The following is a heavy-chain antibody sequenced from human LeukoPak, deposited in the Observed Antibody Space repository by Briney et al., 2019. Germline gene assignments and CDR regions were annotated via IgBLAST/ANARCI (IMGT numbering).Heavy chain of an antibody. CDR2: IIPIFGTA. V-gene: IGHV1-69*06. CDR1: GGTFSSYA. D-gene: IGHD6-6*01. Sequence: ASVKVSCKASGGTFSSYAISWVRQAPGQGLEWMGGIIPIFGTANYAQKFQGRVTITADKSTSTAYMELSSLRSEDTAVYYCARSSSSRVYDAFDIWGQGTMVTVSS. J-gene: IGHJ3*02. CDR3: ARSSSSRVYDAFDI.